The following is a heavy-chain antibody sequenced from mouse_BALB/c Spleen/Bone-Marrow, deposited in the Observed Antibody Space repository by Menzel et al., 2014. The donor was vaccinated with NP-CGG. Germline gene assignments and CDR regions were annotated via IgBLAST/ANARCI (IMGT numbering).Heavy chain of an antibody. D-gene: IGHD1-1*01. J-gene: IGHJ2*01. CDR2: ISSGSSTI. Sequence: DVMLVESGGGLVQPGGSRKLSCAASGFTFSSFAMHWVRQAPEKGLEWVAYISSGSSTIYYAATVMGRFTISRDKPTNTLFLQMTSLRSEDTAMYYCARAGSGSGYFDYWGQGTTLTVSS. V-gene: IGHV5-17*02. CDR3: ARAGSGSGYFDY. CDR1: GFTFSSFA.